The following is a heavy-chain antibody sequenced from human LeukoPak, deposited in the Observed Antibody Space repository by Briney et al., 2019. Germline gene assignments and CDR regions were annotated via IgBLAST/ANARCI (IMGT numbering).Heavy chain of an antibody. D-gene: IGHD3-3*01. Sequence: PGGSLRLSCAASGSTFSSYSMNWVRQAPGKGLEWVSYISSSSSTIYYADSVKGRFTISRDDAENSLYLQMNSLRAEDTAVYFCARRGTIFGVVSSFDYWGQGTLVTVSS. CDR3: ARRGTIFGVVSSFDY. V-gene: IGHV3-48*04. CDR1: GSTFSSYS. CDR2: ISSSSSTI. J-gene: IGHJ4*02.